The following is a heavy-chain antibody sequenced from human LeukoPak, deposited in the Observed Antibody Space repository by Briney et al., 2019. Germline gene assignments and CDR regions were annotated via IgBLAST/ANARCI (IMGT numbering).Heavy chain of an antibody. V-gene: IGHV4-39*01. Sequence: PSETLSLTCSVSGGSIGRSRYYWGWTRQPPEKGLEWIGSIYYSGGTYYNPSLKSRVTISVDTSRNQFSLKLGSVTAADTAVYYCARHGSIATGAFTYWGQGTLVTVSS. CDR3: ARHGSIATGAFTY. J-gene: IGHJ4*02. CDR2: IYYSGGT. CDR1: GGSIGRSRYY. D-gene: IGHD6-13*01.